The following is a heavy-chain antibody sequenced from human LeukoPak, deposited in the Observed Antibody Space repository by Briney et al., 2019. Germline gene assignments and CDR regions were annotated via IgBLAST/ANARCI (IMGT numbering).Heavy chain of an antibody. D-gene: IGHD3-10*01. CDR2: IIPIFGTA. Sequence: ASVKVSCKASGGTFSSYAISWVRQAPGQGLEWMGGIIPIFGTANYAQKFQGRVTITTDESTSTAYMELSSLRSEDTAVYYCARTRAHITVVRGADDAFDIWGQGTMVTVSS. CDR1: GGTFSSYA. V-gene: IGHV1-69*05. CDR3: ARTRAHITVVRGADDAFDI. J-gene: IGHJ3*02.